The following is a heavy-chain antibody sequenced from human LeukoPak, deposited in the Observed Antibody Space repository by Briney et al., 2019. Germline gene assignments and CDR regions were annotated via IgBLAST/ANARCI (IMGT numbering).Heavy chain of an antibody. CDR1: GYTFTGYY. CDR2: INPNSGGT. J-gene: IGHJ5*02. V-gene: IGHV1-2*02. CDR3: ARDFERGYSSSWYWFDP. D-gene: IGHD6-13*01. Sequence: ASVKVSCKASGYTFTGYYMHWVRQAPGQGLEWMGWINPNSGGTNYAQKFQGRVTMTRDTSISTAYMELSRLRSDDTAVYYCARDFERGYSSSWYWFDPWGQGTLVTVSS.